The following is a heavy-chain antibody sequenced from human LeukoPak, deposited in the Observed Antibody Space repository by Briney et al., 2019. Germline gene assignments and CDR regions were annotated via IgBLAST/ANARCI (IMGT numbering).Heavy chain of an antibody. Sequence: SETLSLTCAVYGGSFSGYYWSWIRQPPGKGLEWIGEINHSGSTNYNPSLKSRVTISVDTSKNQFSLKLSSVTAADTAVYYCRGNGMNSYGSHIDYWGQGTLVTVSS. CDR2: INHSGST. J-gene: IGHJ4*02. V-gene: IGHV4-34*01. CDR3: RGNGMNSYGSHIDY. CDR1: GGSFSGYY. D-gene: IGHD5-18*01.